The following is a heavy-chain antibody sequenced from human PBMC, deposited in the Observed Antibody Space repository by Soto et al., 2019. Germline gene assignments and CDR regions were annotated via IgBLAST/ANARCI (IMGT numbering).Heavy chain of an antibody. CDR2: INPNTGTP. CDR3: VSADESGAPAREA. V-gene: IGHV1-2*02. CDR1: GFRFAGRN. J-gene: IGHJ4*01. D-gene: IGHD1-26*01. Sequence: GAAVAVSWNACGFRFAGRNRRWVRPAPGQGLEWIGWINPNTGTPKYAQSFRGRVTLTRDTSITTAYMDLSRLTSDDTAVYFWVSADESGAPAREAGGNGRLVT.